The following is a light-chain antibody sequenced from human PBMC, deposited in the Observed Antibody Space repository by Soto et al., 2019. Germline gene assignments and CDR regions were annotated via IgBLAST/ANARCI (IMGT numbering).Light chain of an antibody. CDR3: MQALQTPLT. V-gene: IGKV2-28*01. Sequence: DIVMTQSPLSLPVTPGEPASISCRSSQSLLHRNGYNYLDWYLQKPGQSAQLLIYLGSNRASGVPDRFSGSGSGTDFTLKISRVEAEDVGVYYCMQALQTPLTFGGGTQVEIK. J-gene: IGKJ4*01. CDR2: LGS. CDR1: QSLLHRNGYNY.